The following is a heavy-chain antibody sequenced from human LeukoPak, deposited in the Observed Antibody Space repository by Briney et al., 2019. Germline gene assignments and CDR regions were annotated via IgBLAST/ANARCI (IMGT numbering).Heavy chain of an antibody. CDR1: GGFFSGYY. CDR2: INHSGST. V-gene: IGHV4-34*01. J-gene: IGHJ5*02. Sequence: SETLSLTCAVYGGFFSGYYWSWIRQPPGKGLEWIGEINHSGSTNYNPSLKSRVTISVDTSKNQFSLKLSSVTAADTAVYYCARVWGKFFTMIVGYNWFDPWGQGTLVTVSS. D-gene: IGHD3-22*01. CDR3: ARVWGKFFTMIVGYNWFDP.